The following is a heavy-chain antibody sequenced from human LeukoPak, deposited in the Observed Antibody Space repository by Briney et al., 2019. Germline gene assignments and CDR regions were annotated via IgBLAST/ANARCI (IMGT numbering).Heavy chain of an antibody. J-gene: IGHJ4*02. CDR1: GASISSYY. CDR2: ISYSGST. CDR3: ARRVTGRGTFYFDY. V-gene: IGHV4-59*08. D-gene: IGHD3-16*01. Sequence: ETSDHIRTVSGASISSYYWSWIGQPPGKGLEWIGYISYSGSTHYNPSLQSRVTFSLDTSRNQFSLKLNSVTAAATAVYYCARRVTGRGTFYFDYWGQG.